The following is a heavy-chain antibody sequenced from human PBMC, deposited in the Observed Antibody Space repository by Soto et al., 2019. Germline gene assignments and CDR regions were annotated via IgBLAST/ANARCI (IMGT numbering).Heavy chain of an antibody. CDR1: AFTFNNYA. J-gene: IGHJ4*02. Sequence: EVQLLESGGGLVQPGGSLSLSCAASAFTFNNYAMSWVRQAPGKGLEWVSGSGGSGRTTYYADSVKGRFTISRDNSNNTLFLQMNSLRAEDTAVYYCAKSRYSDSSGDFYDYGGQGTLVTVSS. CDR2: SGGSGRTT. CDR3: AKSRYSDSSGDFYDY. V-gene: IGHV3-23*01. D-gene: IGHD3-22*01.